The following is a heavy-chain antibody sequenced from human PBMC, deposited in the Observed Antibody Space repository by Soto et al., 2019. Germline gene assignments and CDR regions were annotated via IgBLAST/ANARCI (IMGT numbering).Heavy chain of an antibody. J-gene: IGHJ2*01. D-gene: IGHD4-17*01. CDR1: GFTFSSYS. CDR3: ARSPMSQYGEYVRHFAL. Sequence: PGGSLRLSCAASGFTFSSYSMNWVRQAPGKGLEWVSSISSSSSYIYYADSVKGRFTISRDNAKNSLYLQMNSLRAEDTAVYYCARSPMSQYGEYVRHFALWGRGTLVTVSS. V-gene: IGHV3-21*01. CDR2: ISSSSSYI.